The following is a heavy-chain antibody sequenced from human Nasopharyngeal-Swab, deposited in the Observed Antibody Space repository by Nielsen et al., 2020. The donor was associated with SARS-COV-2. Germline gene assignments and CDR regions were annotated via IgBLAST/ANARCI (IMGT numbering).Heavy chain of an antibody. V-gene: IGHV3-23*01. CDR3: TKGARETDF. Sequence: GESLKISCAASGFTFSSFGMGWVRQAPGKGLEWASAITPSGDYTFYAESVKGRFTISRDTSKSTLYLQMNSLRAEDTAIYHCTKGARETDFWGQGTLVTVSS. J-gene: IGHJ4*02. CDR2: ITPSGDYT. D-gene: IGHD1-26*01. CDR1: GFTFSSFG.